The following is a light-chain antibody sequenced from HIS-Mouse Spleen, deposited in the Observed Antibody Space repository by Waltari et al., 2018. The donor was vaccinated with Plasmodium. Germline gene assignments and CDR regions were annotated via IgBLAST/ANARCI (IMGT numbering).Light chain of an antibody. J-gene: IGLJ3*02. CDR1: SSDVGSYNL. V-gene: IGLV2-23*01. Sequence: QSALTQPASVSGSPGQSITISCPGTSSDVGSYNLVSWYQQHPSKAPKLMIYEGSKRPAGVSNRFSGSKAGNTACRTISGLQAEDEADYYCCSYAGSSTSWVFGGGTKLTVL. CDR2: EGS. CDR3: CSYAGSSTSWV.